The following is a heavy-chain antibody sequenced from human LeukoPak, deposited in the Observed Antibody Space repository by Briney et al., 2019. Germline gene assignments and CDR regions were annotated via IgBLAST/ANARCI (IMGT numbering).Heavy chain of an antibody. Sequence: GGSLRLSCAASGFTLSSYGMHWVRQAPGKGLEWVAGIWYDGNNKYYAGSVKGRFTISRDNSKNTLYLQMNSLRAEDTAVYYCVKDQYYDSSGYYFDYWGQGTLVTVSS. CDR3: VKDQYYDSSGYYFDY. J-gene: IGHJ4*02. D-gene: IGHD3-22*01. CDR1: GFTLSSYG. V-gene: IGHV3-33*06. CDR2: IWYDGNNK.